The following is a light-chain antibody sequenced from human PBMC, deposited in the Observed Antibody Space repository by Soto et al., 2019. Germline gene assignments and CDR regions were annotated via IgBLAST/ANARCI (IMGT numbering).Light chain of an antibody. V-gene: IGLV2-8*01. CDR3: SSYAGSMNLI. Sequence: QSALTQPPSASGSPGQSVTISCTGSSSDVGGHNHVSWYQQHPGKAPKLMLYEVSQRPSGVPDRFSGSKSVNTASLTVSVLQAEDEADYYCSSYAGSMNLIFGGGTKLTVL. CDR1: SSDVGGHNH. CDR2: EVS. J-gene: IGLJ2*01.